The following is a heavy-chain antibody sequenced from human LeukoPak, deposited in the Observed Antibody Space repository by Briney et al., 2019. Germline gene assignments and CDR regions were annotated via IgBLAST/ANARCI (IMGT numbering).Heavy chain of an antibody. CDR3: AKSLFTSATGTGRAFHI. D-gene: IGHD1-1*01. J-gene: IGHJ3*02. CDR1: GFTFSKFP. Sequence: PGGSLRLSCAASGFTFSKFPMGWVCQAPGRGLEWVSAISASGDVTFYADSLRGRFTISRDNSKSTLYLQMNGLRAEDTAIFYCAKSLFTSATGTGRAFHIWGQGTRVTVSS. V-gene: IGHV3-23*01. CDR2: ISASGDVT.